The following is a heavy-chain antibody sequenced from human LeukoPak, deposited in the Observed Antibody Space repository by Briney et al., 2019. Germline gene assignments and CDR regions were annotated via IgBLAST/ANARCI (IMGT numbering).Heavy chain of an antibody. CDR3: ARDRVVVVAATLGYYYYYMDV. CDR1: GYTFTGYY. Sequence: GASVKVSCKASGYTFTGYYMHWVRQAPGQGLEWMGWINPNSGGTNYAQKFQGRVTMTRDTSISTAYMELSRLRSDDTAVYYCARDRVVVVAATLGYYYYYMDVWGKGTTVTVSS. J-gene: IGHJ6*03. CDR2: INPNSGGT. D-gene: IGHD2-15*01. V-gene: IGHV1-2*02.